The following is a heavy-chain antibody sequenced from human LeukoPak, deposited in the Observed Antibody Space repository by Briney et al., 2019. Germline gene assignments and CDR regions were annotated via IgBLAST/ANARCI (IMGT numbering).Heavy chain of an antibody. CDR1: GFILSDYN. Sequence: GGSLRLSCAASGFILSDYNMNWVRQAPGKGLEWVSVISISGTYITYADSVKGRFTISRDNAKNPLYLQMNSLRAEDTAVYSCARDLSATARAYDYWGQGTLVTVSS. J-gene: IGHJ4*02. D-gene: IGHD1-26*01. CDR2: ISISGTYI. V-gene: IGHV3-21*01. CDR3: ARDLSATARAYDY.